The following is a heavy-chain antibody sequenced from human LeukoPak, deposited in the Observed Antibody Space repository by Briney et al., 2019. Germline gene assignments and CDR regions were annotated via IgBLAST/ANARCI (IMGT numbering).Heavy chain of an antibody. V-gene: IGHV3-53*01. D-gene: IGHD3-22*01. CDR1: GFTVSSNY. Sequence: GGSLRLSCAASGFTVSSNYMSWVRQAPGKGLEWVSVIYSGGSTYYADSVKGRFTISRDNSKNTLYLQMNSLRAEDTAVYYCARVPPRGYYDSSGSSTGDYWGQGTLVTVSS. CDR3: ARVPPRGYYDSSGSSTGDY. J-gene: IGHJ4*02. CDR2: IYSGGST.